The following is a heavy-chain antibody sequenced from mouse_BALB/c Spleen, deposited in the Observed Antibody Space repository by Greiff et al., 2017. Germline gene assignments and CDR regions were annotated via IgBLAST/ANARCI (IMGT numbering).Heavy chain of an antibody. V-gene: IGHV1-55*01. CDR2: IYPGSGST. CDR1: GYTFTSYV. D-gene: IGHD1-1*02. CDR3: TRIYDYGTD. J-gene: IGHJ2*01. Sequence: VQLQQSGPELVKPGASVKMSCKASGYTFTSYVMHWVKQRPGQGLEWIGNIYPGSGSTNYDEKFKSKATLTVDTSSSTAYMQLSSLTSEDSAVYYCTRIYDYGTDWGQGTTLTVSS.